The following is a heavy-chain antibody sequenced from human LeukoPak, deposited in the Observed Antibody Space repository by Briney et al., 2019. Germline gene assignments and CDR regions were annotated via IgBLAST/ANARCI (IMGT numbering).Heavy chain of an antibody. J-gene: IGHJ5*02. CDR2: IWYDGSNK. CDR3: AKGLYDSSGFLVFA. Sequence: PGGSLRLSCAAPGFTFSNYGMHWVRQAPGKGLEWVAVIWYDGSNKYYADSVKGRFTISRDNSKNTLYLQMNSLRAEDTAVYYCAKGLYDSSGFLVFAWGQGTLVTVSS. D-gene: IGHD3-22*01. CDR1: GFTFSNYG. V-gene: IGHV3-33*06.